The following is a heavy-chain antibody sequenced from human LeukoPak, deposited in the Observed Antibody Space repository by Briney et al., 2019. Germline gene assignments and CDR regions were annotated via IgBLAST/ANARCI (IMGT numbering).Heavy chain of an antibody. Sequence: GASVKVSGKASGYTFTGYYMHWVRQAPGQGLEWMGWIIPNSGGTNYAQKFQGRVTMTRDTSISTAYMELSRLRSDDTAVYYCARAVVVIGYDYWGQGTLVTVSS. CDR2: IIPNSGGT. CDR1: GYTFTGYY. CDR3: ARAVVVIGYDY. J-gene: IGHJ4*02. D-gene: IGHD2-21*01. V-gene: IGHV1-2*02.